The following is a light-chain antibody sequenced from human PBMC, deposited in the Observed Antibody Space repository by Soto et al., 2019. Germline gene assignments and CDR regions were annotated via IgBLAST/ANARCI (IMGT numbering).Light chain of an antibody. Sequence: QLVLTQPPSASGTPGQRVTISCSGSSSNIGSNTVNWYQQLPGTAPKLLIYSHNQRPSGVPDRFSGSKSGTSASLAISGLQSEDEADYYCAAWDDSLNGRVFGTGTKLTVL. CDR1: SSNIGSNT. V-gene: IGLV1-44*01. CDR2: SHN. J-gene: IGLJ1*01. CDR3: AAWDDSLNGRV.